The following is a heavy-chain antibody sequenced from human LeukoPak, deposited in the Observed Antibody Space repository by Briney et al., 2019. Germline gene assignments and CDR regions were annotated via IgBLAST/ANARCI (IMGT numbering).Heavy chain of an antibody. J-gene: IGHJ4*02. V-gene: IGHV6-1*01. CDR3: ARGAVRGGTNFDY. D-gene: IGHD3-10*01. CDR1: GDSVSGSPAV. Sequence: SQTLSLTCAISGDSVSGSPAVWNWIRQSPSRGLEWLGRAYYRSKWYIDYAVSVKGRITITPDTSKNQFSLQLNSVTPEDAAVYYCARGAVRGGTNFDYWGQGTLVTVSS. CDR2: AYYRSKWYI.